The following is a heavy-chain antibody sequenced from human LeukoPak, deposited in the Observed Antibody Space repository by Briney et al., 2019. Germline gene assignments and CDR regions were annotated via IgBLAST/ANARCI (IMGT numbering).Heavy chain of an antibody. CDR1: GFAFSDYY. Sequence: GGSLRLSCEASGFAFSDYYISWIRRTQGKGLEWISYISSSGSDKYYIDSVKGRFTVSRDNTKNSLYLQMNSLRAEDTAVYYCAREMLAAVAAQSWGQGTLVTVSS. CDR3: AREMLAAVAAQS. V-gene: IGHV3-11*04. D-gene: IGHD6-19*01. CDR2: ISSSGSDK. J-gene: IGHJ5*02.